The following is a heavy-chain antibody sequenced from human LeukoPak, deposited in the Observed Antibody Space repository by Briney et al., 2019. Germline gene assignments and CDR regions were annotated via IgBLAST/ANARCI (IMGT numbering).Heavy chain of an antibody. CDR2: ISGSGGST. CDR1: GFTFSNYG. V-gene: IGHV3-23*01. D-gene: IGHD2-15*01. CDR3: AKRAATPQYYYYYMDV. Sequence: GGSLRLSCAASGFTFSNYGMSWVRQAPGKGLEWVSAISGSGGSTYYADSVKGRFTISRDNSKNTLYLQMNSLRAEDTAVYYCAKRAATPQYYYYYMDVWGKGTTVTVSS. J-gene: IGHJ6*03.